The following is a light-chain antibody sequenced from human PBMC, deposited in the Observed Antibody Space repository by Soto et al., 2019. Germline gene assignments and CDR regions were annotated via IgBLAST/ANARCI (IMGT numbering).Light chain of an antibody. CDR2: DVN. CDR3: TSWTTSTTMI. V-gene: IGLV2-14*03. Sequence: SVLTQPASVSGSPGQSITISCTGTSSDIGAYNFVSWYQQHPGKAPKLMLYDVNIRPSGVSNRFSGSKSGNTASLTISGLQAEDEADYYCTSWTTSTTMIFGGGTQLIVL. CDR1: SSDIGAYNF. J-gene: IGLJ2*01.